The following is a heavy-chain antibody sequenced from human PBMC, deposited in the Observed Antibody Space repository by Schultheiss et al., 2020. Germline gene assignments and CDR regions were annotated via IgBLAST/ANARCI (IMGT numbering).Heavy chain of an antibody. CDR2: IYYSGST. D-gene: IGHD2-15*01. J-gene: IGHJ3*02. CDR3: ARGYYRVAFDI. V-gene: IGHV4-59*05. CDR1: GGSISSYY. Sequence: SETLSLTCTVSGGSISSYYWSWIRQPPGKGLEWIGSIYYSGSTYYNPSLKSRVTISVDTSKNQLSLKLSSVTAADTAVYYCARGYYRVAFDIWGQGTMVTVSS.